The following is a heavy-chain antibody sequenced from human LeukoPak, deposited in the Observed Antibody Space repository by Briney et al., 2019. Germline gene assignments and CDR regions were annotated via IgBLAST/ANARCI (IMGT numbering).Heavy chain of an antibody. CDR2: ISWNSGSI. D-gene: IGHD3-22*01. J-gene: IGHJ2*01. CDR1: GFTFDDYA. V-gene: IGHV3-9*03. Sequence: GRSLRLSCAASGFTFDDYAMHWVRQAPGKGLEWVSGISWNSGSIGYADSVKGRFTISRDNAKNSLYLQMNGLRLEDMALYYCAKSSSPMVVVVISDSYFDLWGRGTLVTVSS. CDR3: AKSSSPMVVVVISDSYFDL.